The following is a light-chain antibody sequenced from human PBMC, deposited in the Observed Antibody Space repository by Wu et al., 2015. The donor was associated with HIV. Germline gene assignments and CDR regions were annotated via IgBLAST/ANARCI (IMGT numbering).Light chain of an antibody. Sequence: IVLTQSPDTLSLSPGERATLSCRASQSVSSTYLAWYQQKPGHPPRLLIYAASRRATGIPDRFSGSGSGTDFSLTISRLEPEDFAVYYCHQYGGSPPFTFGPGTKVDIK. J-gene: IGKJ3*01. CDR1: QSVSSTY. CDR3: HQYGGSPPFT. CDR2: AAS. V-gene: IGKV3-20*01.